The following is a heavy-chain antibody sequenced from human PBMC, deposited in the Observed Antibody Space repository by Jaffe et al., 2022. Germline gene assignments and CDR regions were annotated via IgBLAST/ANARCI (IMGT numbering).Heavy chain of an antibody. CDR2: IRYDGSNK. CDR1: GFTFSSYG. Sequence: QVQLVESGGGVVQPGGSLRLSCAASGFTFSSYGMHWVRQAPGKGLEWVAFIRYDGSNKYYADSVKGRFTISRDNSKNTLYLQMNSLRAEDTAVYYCAKDSSSGYPFDYWGQGTLVTVSS. D-gene: IGHD3-22*01. V-gene: IGHV3-30*02. J-gene: IGHJ4*02. CDR3: AKDSSSGYPFDY.